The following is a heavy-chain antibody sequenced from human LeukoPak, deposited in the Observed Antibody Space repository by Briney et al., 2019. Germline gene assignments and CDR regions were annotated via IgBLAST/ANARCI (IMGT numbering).Heavy chain of an antibody. CDR1: GYTFTSYA. CDR3: ASANSGYDLYYYYGMDV. V-gene: IGHV1-3*01. D-gene: IGHD5-12*01. CDR2: INAGNGNT. Sequence: ASVKVSCKASGYTFTSYAMHWVRQAPGQRLEWMGWINAGNGNTKYSQKFQGRVTITRDTSASTAYMELSSLGSEDTAVYYCASANSGYDLYYYYGMDVWGKGTTVTVSS. J-gene: IGHJ6*04.